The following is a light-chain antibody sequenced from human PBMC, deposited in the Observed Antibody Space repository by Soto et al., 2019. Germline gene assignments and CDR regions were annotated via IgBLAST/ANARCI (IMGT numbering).Light chain of an antibody. CDR1: QSLVYSDGNTF. V-gene: IGKV2-30*01. CDR3: MQSTHWPHT. CDR2: KVS. J-gene: IGKJ5*01. Sequence: DVVLTQSPLSLPVTIGQPASISCTSSQSLVYSDGNTFLSWFHQRPGQSPRRLIYKVSNRGSGVPDRFSGSGSGSDFTLKISRVEAEDVGIYYCMQSTHWPHTFGQGTRLEIK.